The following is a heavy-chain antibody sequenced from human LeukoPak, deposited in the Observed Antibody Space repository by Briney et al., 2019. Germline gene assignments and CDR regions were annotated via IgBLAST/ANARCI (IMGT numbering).Heavy chain of an antibody. Sequence: RAGGSLRLSCRASGFTFGDYAMTWVRQVPGKGLEWVANIKQDGSEKTYADSVRGRFTIFRDNAKDSVYLQMNSLRAEDSAIYYCAREGFYFFDFWGQGTLVTVSS. V-gene: IGHV3-7*01. CDR3: AREGFYFFDF. J-gene: IGHJ4*01. CDR1: GFTFGDYA. CDR2: IKQDGSEK.